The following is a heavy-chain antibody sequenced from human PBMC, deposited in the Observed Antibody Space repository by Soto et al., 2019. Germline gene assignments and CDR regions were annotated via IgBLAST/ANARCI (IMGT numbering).Heavy chain of an antibody. J-gene: IGHJ6*03. CDR2: IIPILGIA. CDR1: GGTFSSYT. CDR3: ARGELYYYYYTDV. Sequence: GASVKVSCKASGGTFSSYTISWVRQAPGQGLEWMGRIIPILGIANYAQKFQGRVTITADKSTSTAYMELSSLRSEDTAVYYCARGELYYYYYTDVWGKGTTVTVSS. D-gene: IGHD1-26*01. V-gene: IGHV1-69*02.